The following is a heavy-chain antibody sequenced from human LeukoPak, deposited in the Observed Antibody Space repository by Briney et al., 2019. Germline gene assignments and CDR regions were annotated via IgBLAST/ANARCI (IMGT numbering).Heavy chain of an antibody. Sequence: SETLSLTCTVSGGSISSGGYYWSWIRQHPGKGLEWIGYIYYSGSTYYNPPLKSRVTISVDTSKDQFSLKLSSVTAADTAVYYCARIGGSSWSVGYWGQGTLVTVSS. V-gene: IGHV4-31*03. J-gene: IGHJ4*02. D-gene: IGHD6-13*01. CDR3: ARIGGSSWSVGY. CDR1: GGSISSGGYY. CDR2: IYYSGST.